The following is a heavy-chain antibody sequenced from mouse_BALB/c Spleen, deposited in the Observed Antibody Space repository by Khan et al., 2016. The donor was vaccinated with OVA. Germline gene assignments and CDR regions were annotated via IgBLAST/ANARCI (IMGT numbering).Heavy chain of an antibody. CDR3: ASHLTGSFAY. CDR1: GFTFSSYS. CDR2: ISSDGDYT. Sequence: EVELVESGGDLVKLGGSLKLSCAASGFTFSSYSMSWVRQTPDKRLEWVATISSDGDYTYYPDIVKGRFTISRDNAKNTLYLQMSSLKSEDTAMYYCASHLTGSFAYWGQGTLVTVSA. J-gene: IGHJ3*01. V-gene: IGHV5-6*01. D-gene: IGHD4-1*01.